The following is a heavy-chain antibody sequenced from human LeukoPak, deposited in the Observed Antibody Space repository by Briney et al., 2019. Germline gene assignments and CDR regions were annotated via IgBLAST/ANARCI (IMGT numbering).Heavy chain of an antibody. CDR2: IYTSESP. Sequence: SETLSLTCTVSGGSISSYYWSWIRQPAGKGLEWIGRIYTSESPTYNPSLKSRVTMSLDTPKNQFSLKLSSVTAADTAVYYCARVSSSWYQDWYFDLWGRGTLVTVSS. J-gene: IGHJ2*01. D-gene: IGHD6-13*01. V-gene: IGHV4-4*07. CDR1: GGSISSYY. CDR3: ARVSSSWYQDWYFDL.